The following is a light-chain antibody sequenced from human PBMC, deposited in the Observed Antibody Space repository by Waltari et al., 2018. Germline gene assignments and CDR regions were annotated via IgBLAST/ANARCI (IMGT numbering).Light chain of an antibody. CDR1: QSVSSSY. J-gene: IGKJ4*01. Sequence: EIVLTQSPGTLSLSPGERATLTSRASQSVSSSYLAWYQQKPGQAPRLLIYGASSRATGIPDRFSGSGSGTDFTLNISRLEPEDCAVYYCQQYGSSPPLTFGGGTKVEIK. CDR2: GAS. V-gene: IGKV3-20*01. CDR3: QQYGSSPPLT.